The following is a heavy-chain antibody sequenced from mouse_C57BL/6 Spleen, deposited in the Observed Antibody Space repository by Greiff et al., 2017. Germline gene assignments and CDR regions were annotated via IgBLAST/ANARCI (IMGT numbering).Heavy chain of an antibody. D-gene: IGHD1-1*01. Sequence: EVKLMESGEGLVKPGGSLKLSCAASGFTFSSYAMSWVRQTPEKRLEWVAYISSGGGYIYYADTVKGRFTISRDNARNTLYLQMSSLKSEDTAMYYCTRGNYYGSTFDYWGQGTTLTVSS. CDR1: GFTFSSYA. CDR2: ISSGGGYI. CDR3: TRGNYYGSTFDY. J-gene: IGHJ2*01. V-gene: IGHV5-9-1*02.